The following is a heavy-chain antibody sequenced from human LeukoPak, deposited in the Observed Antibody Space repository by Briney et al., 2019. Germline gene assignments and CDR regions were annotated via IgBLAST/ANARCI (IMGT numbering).Heavy chain of an antibody. V-gene: IGHV4-38-2*01. D-gene: IGHD2-8*01. CDR2: IYHSGST. CDR1: GYSISSGYY. J-gene: IGHJ4*02. Sequence: PSETLSLTCAVSGYSISSGYYWGWIRQPPGKGPEWIGSIYHSGSTYYNPSLKSRVTISVDTSKNQFSLKLSSVTAADTAVYYCARPNEGYWGQGTLVTVSS. CDR3: ARPNEGY.